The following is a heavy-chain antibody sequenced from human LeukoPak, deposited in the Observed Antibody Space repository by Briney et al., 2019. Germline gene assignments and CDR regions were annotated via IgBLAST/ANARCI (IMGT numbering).Heavy chain of an antibody. D-gene: IGHD2-2*01. CDR1: GGTFSSYA. Sequence: SVKVSCKASGGTFSSYAISWVRQAPGQGLEWMGRIIPILGIANYAQKFQGRVTITADKSTSTAYMELSSLRSEDTAVYYCARDLGYCSSTSCYARAFDIWGQGTMVTVSS. CDR2: IIPILGIA. V-gene: IGHV1-69*04. J-gene: IGHJ3*02. CDR3: ARDLGYCSSTSCYARAFDI.